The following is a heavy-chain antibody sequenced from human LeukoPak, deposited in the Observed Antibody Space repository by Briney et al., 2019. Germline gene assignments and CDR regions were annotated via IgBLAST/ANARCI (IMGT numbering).Heavy chain of an antibody. CDR2: ISGSGGST. CDR3: AKDRRTTTGCTKCDY. D-gene: IGHD4-17*01. J-gene: IGHJ4*02. Sequence: PGRSLRLSCAASGFTFSSYAMSWVRQAPGKGLEWVSAISGSGGSTYYADSVKGRFTISRDNSKNTLYLQMNSLRAEDTAVYYCAKDRRTTTGCTKCDYWGQGTLVTVSS. CDR1: GFTFSSYA. V-gene: IGHV3-23*01.